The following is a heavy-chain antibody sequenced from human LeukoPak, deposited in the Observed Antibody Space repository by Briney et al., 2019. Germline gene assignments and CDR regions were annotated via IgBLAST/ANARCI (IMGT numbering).Heavy chain of an antibody. Sequence: PSETLSLTCTVSGGSISSYYWSWIRQPPGKGLEWIGYIYYSGSTNYNPSLKSRVTISVDTSKSQFSLKLSSVTAADTAVYYCARDQATAQDCSGGSCYPLYYYGMDVWGQGTTVTVSS. J-gene: IGHJ6*02. CDR2: IYYSGST. D-gene: IGHD2-15*01. CDR3: ARDQATAQDCSGGSCYPLYYYGMDV. V-gene: IGHV4-59*01. CDR1: GGSISSYY.